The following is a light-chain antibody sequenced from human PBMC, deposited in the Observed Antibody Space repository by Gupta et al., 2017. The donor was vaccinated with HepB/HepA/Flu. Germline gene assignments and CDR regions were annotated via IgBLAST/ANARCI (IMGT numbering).Light chain of an antibody. CDR1: SIDVGGNNY. V-gene: IGLV2-14*03. J-gene: IGLJ1*01. CDR2: DVS. CDR3: SSYTSSSPYV. Sequence: QSPLTPPASVSGSPGQSITISCTGTSIDVGGNNYFSWYQQHPGKAPKLMIYDVSNRPSGVSNRFSGSKSGNTASLTISGLQAEDEADYYCSSYTSSSPYVFGTGTKVTVL.